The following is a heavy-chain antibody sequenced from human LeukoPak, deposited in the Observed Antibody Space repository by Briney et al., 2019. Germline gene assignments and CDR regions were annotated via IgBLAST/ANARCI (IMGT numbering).Heavy chain of an antibody. CDR3: ARGNKRKWEPFDY. V-gene: IGHV1-8*02. D-gene: IGHD1-26*01. J-gene: IGHJ4*02. Sequence: ASVKVSCKASGYTFTGYYMHWVRQATGQGLEWMGWMNPNSGNTGYAQKFQGRVTMTRNTSISTAYMELSSLRSEDTAVYYCARGNKRKWEPFDYWGQGTLVTVSS. CDR2: MNPNSGNT. CDR1: GYTFTGYY.